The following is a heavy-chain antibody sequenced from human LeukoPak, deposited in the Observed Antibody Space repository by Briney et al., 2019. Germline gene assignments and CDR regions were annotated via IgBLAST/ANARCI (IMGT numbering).Heavy chain of an antibody. Sequence: SETLSLTCTVSGYSISSGYYWGWIRQPPGKGLEWIGSIYHRGSTSYNPSLKSRVTISVDTSKNQFSLKLSSVTAADTAVYYCARVSPWELLADAFDIWGQGTMVTVSS. CDR3: ARVSPWELLADAFDI. J-gene: IGHJ3*02. D-gene: IGHD1-26*01. CDR2: IYHRGST. V-gene: IGHV4-38-2*02. CDR1: GYSISSGYY.